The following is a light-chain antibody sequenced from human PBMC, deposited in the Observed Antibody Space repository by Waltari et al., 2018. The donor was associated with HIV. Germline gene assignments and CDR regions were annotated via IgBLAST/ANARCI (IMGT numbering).Light chain of an antibody. V-gene: IGKV1-27*01. J-gene: IGKJ3*01. CDR2: AAS. CDR1: QNIIGY. Sequence: DIQMTQSPSSLSPSVGDGVTITCRASQNIIGYLAWFQQKPGKVPRILISAASTLESGVPSRFSAIVSGTEFTLTISSLQPEDVATYYCQNYNTAPFTFGPGTKVDVK. CDR3: QNYNTAPFT.